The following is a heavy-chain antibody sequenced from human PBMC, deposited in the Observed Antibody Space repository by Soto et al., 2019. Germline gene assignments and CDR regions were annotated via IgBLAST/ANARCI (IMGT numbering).Heavy chain of an antibody. Sequence: PSETLSLTCTVSGGSISSGDYYWSWIRQPPGKGLEWIGYIYYSGSTYYNPSLKSRVTISVDTSKNQFSLKLSSVTAADTAVYSCARAWLQLYYYGMDVWGQGTTVTVCS. V-gene: IGHV4-30-4*01. J-gene: IGHJ6*02. CDR3: ARAWLQLYYYGMDV. D-gene: IGHD5-12*01. CDR2: IYYSGST. CDR1: GGSISSGDYY.